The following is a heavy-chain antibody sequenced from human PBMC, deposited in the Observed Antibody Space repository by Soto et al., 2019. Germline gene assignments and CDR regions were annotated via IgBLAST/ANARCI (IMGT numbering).Heavy chain of an antibody. CDR1: GGSISSPSYY. Sequence: PSETLSLTCSVSGGSISSPSYYWGWIRQPPGKGLEWIGSIYYSGNTYYNPSLKSRVTIFVDTSRNQFSLKVNSVTAADTALYFCPRLNGITTFRRDYWGQGTLVTVSS. CDR2: IYYSGNT. CDR3: PRLNGITTFRRDY. J-gene: IGHJ4*02. V-gene: IGHV4-39*01. D-gene: IGHD1-1*01.